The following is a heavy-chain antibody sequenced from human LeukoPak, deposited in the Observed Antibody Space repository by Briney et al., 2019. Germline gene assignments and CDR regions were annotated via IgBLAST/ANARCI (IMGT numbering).Heavy chain of an antibody. J-gene: IGHJ4*02. CDR3: ARDSRKRGYSGYDASGSSWY. D-gene: IGHD5-12*01. V-gene: IGHV3-74*01. CDR2: INSDGSST. Sequence: GGSLRLSCAASGFTFSSYWMLWVRQAPGKGLVWVSRINSDGSSTSYADSVKGRFTISRDNAKNTLYLQMNSLRAEDTAVYYCARDSRKRGYSGYDASGSSWYWGQGTLVTVSS. CDR1: GFTFSSYW.